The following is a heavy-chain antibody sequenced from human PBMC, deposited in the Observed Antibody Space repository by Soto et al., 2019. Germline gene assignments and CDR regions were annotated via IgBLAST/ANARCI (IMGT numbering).Heavy chain of an antibody. D-gene: IGHD6-19*01. CDR1: GGSISTYY. CDR2: VHYSGST. Sequence: QLQLQESGPGLVKPSETLSLTCTVSGGSISTYYWSWIRQPPGKGLEWIGYVHYSGSTIYNAALKSRGGMSVDTSKTQVSLKGSSVTAADTAVYYCARHSFTGGWRDDWFGPWGQGTLVSFSS. V-gene: IGHV4-59*08. CDR3: ARHSFTGGWRDDWFGP. J-gene: IGHJ5*02.